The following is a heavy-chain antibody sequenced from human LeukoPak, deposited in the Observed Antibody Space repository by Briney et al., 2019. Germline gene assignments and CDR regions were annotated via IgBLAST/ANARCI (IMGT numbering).Heavy chain of an antibody. CDR1: GYTFTSYY. J-gene: IGHJ6*02. V-gene: IGHV1-8*02. Sequence: ASVKVSCKASGYTFTSYYMHWVRQAPGQGLEWMGWMNPNSGNTGYAQKFQGRVTMTRNTSISTAYMELSSLRSEDTAVYYCARRGITIFGVVPSYGMDAWGQGTTVTVSS. CDR3: ARRGITIFGVVPSYGMDA. CDR2: MNPNSGNT. D-gene: IGHD3-3*01.